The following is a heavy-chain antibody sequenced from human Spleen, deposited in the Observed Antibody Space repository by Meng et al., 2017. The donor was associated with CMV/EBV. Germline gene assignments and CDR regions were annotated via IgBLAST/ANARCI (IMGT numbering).Heavy chain of an antibody. CDR1: GFSFTTFA. Sequence: GGSLRLSCTASGFSFTTFAMSWVRQAPGKGLEWVAVISYDGSNKYYADSVKGRFTISRDNSKNTLYLQMNSLRAEDTAVYYCARGPRVDPYGMDVWGQGTTVTVSS. D-gene: IGHD2-15*01. CDR2: ISYDGSNK. J-gene: IGHJ6*02. V-gene: IGHV3-30*19. CDR3: ARGPRVDPYGMDV.